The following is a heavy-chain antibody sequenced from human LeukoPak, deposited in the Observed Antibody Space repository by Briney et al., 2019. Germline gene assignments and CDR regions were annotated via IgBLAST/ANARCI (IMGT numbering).Heavy chain of an antibody. CDR1: GFTVSSIY. Sequence: GGSLRLSCAASGFTVSSIYMSWVRQAPGKGLEWVSTISGSGGNTYYADSVKGRFTISRDNSKNTLYLQMNSLRAEDTAVYYCAEEGDSTGYYDYFDYWGQGTLVTVSS. CDR2: ISGSGGNT. D-gene: IGHD3-22*01. J-gene: IGHJ4*02. CDR3: AEEGDSTGYYDYFDY. V-gene: IGHV3-23*01.